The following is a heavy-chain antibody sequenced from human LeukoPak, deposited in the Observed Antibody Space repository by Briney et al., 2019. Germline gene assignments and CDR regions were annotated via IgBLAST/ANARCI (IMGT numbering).Heavy chain of an antibody. CDR3: AKGGYDYAEYVDY. D-gene: IGHD3-16*01. CDR2: ISFSGVNT. V-gene: IGHV3-23*01. CDR1: GFTFSNYG. J-gene: IGHJ4*02. Sequence: GGSLRLSCVASGFTFSNYGMTWVRQAPGKGLEWVSRISFSGVNTHYADSVRGRFTISRDKSKNTLFLQMNSLRAEDTAVYYCAKGGYDYAEYVDYWGPGTLVTVSS.